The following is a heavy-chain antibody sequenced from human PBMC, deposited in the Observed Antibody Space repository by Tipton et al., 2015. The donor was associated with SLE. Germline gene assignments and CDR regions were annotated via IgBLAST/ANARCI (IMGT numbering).Heavy chain of an antibody. CDR2: IYYSGST. CDR3: ARTSEEFDY. Sequence: TLSLTCTVSGGSISSSSYYWSWIRQPAGKGLEWIGYIYYSGSTYYNPSLKSRVTISVDTSKNQFSLKLSSVTAADTAVYYCARTSEEFDYWGQGTLVTVSS. CDR1: GGSISSSSYY. V-gene: IGHV4-31*03. J-gene: IGHJ4*02.